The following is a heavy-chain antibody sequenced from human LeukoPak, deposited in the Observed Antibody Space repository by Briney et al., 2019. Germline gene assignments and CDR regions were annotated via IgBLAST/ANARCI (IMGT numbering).Heavy chain of an antibody. CDR3: ARDRYYYDSSGDAFDI. CDR1: GGSINSYY. V-gene: IGHV4-4*07. CDR2: IHTSGST. J-gene: IGHJ3*02. Sequence: PSETLSLTCTVSGGSINSYYWSWIRQPAGKGLDWIGRIHTSGSTNYNPSLKSRVTMSVDTSKNQFSLKLSSVTAADTAVYYCARDRYYYDSSGDAFDIWGQGTMVTVSS. D-gene: IGHD3-22*01.